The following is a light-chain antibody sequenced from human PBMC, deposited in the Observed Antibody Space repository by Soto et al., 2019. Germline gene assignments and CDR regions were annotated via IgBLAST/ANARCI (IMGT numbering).Light chain of an antibody. CDR1: SSDVGAYNY. V-gene: IGLV2-14*01. CDR3: SSYTTTTTYV. J-gene: IGLJ1*01. CDR2: EVS. Sequence: QSVLTQPASVSGSPAQSITISCTGTSSDVGAYNYVSWYQQHPGKAPKLMIYEVSNRPSGVSNRFSGSKSGNTASLTISGLQAEDEADYYRSSYTTTTTYVFGTGTKVTVL.